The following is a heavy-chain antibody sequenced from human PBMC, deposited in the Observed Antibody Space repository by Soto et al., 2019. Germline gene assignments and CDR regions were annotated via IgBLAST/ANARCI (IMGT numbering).Heavy chain of an antibody. V-gene: IGHV3-48*01. D-gene: IGHD5-18*01. CDR2: ISSNVI. J-gene: IGHJ5*02. Sequence: GGSLRLSCAAFGFTFSSYSINCVRQAPGKGLEWVSYISSNVIYYTDSVKGRFTVSRDNAKNSLYLQMNSLRAEDTAVYYCAREGGPTAMDQYNCFEPWGQGTLVTVSP. CDR3: AREGGPTAMDQYNCFEP. CDR1: GFTFSSYS.